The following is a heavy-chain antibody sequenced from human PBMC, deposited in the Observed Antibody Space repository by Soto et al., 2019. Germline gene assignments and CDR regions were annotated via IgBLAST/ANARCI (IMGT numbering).Heavy chain of an antibody. D-gene: IGHD2-15*01. J-gene: IGHJ6*02. Sequence: WGSMRLSFSASGCRVMLEPMGWVRQAPGKGLEWVSGISASGSGTYYADSVKGRFTISRDNSKDTLHVQMDNLRLEDTAVYYCARGGLSAVDVCVLGTMVPVS. V-gene: IGHV3-23*01. CDR2: ISASGSGT. CDR1: GCRVMLEP. CDR3: ARGGLSAVDV.